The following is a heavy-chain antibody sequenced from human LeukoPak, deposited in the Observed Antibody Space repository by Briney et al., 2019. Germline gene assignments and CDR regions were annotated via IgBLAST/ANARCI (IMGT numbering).Heavy chain of an antibody. D-gene: IGHD3-10*01. CDR2: ISGSGSDI. CDR1: GFTFSSYE. V-gene: IGHV3-48*03. Sequence: GGSLTLSCAASGFTFSSYEMNWVRQAPGTGLEWVSCISGSGSDIYYAESVKGLFAISRDNAKNSLYLHMNSLGVDDTALYYCARAYRSRSYYGYWGQGTLVIVSS. J-gene: IGHJ4*02. CDR3: ARAYRSRSYYGY.